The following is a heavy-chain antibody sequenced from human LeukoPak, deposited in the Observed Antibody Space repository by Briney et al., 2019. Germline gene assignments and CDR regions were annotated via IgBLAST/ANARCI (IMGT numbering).Heavy chain of an antibody. CDR2: INHSGST. CDR1: GGPFSGYY. J-gene: IGHJ6*02. Sequence: SETLSLTCAVFGGPFSGYYWSWIRQPPGKGLEWIGEINHSGSTNYNPSLKSRATISVDTSKNQFSLKLSSVTAADTAVYYCARGRGSSWYDYYYYGMDVWGQGTTVTVSS. CDR3: ARGRGSSWYDYYYYGMDV. V-gene: IGHV4-34*01. D-gene: IGHD6-13*01.